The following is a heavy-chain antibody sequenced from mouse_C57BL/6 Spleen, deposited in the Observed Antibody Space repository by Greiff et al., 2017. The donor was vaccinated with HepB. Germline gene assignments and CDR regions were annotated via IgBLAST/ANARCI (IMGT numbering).Heavy chain of an antibody. J-gene: IGHJ4*01. CDR2: ISYDGSN. V-gene: IGHV3-6*01. Sequence: ESGPGLVKPSQSLSLTCSVTGYSITSGYYWNWIRQFPGNKLEWMGYISYDGSNNYNPSLKNRISITRDTSKNQFFLKLNSVTTEDTATYYCAREGVYYYAMDYWGQGTSVTVSS. CDR3: AREGVYYYAMDY. CDR1: GYSITSGYY.